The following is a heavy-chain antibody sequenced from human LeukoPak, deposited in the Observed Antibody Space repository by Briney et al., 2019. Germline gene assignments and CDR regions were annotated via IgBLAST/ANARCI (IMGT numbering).Heavy chain of an antibody. CDR1: DDSITMYY. J-gene: IGHJ4*02. V-gene: IGHV4-38-2*02. CDR2: IYHSGSN. D-gene: IGHD6-19*01. Sequence: SETLSLTCSVSDDSITMYYWTWVRQPPGKGLEWIGTIYHSGSNYYNPSLKSRVTMSADTSRNQFSLKLNSVTAADTAVYYCARVGRSGWYYFDYWGQGTLVTVSS. CDR3: ARVGRSGWYYFDY.